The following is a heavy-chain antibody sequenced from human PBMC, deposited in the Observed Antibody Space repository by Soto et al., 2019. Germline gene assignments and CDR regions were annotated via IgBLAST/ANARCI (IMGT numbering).Heavy chain of an antibody. J-gene: IGHJ4*02. D-gene: IGHD6-19*01. CDR2: ISPHNGNA. CDR1: GYPFTSNP. Sequence: GASVKVSCKTSGYPFTSNPLSWVRRAPGQGLEWMGWISPHNGNAKYAQKFQDRVTMTADTAASTVYMELRSLRSDDSAVFYCARDRSGWYDFWGQGTLVTVS. V-gene: IGHV1-18*01. CDR3: ARDRSGWYDF.